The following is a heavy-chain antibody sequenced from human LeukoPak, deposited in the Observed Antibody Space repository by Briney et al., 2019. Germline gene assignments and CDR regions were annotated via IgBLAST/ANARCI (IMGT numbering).Heavy chain of an antibody. V-gene: IGHV5-51*01. CDR2: IYPTDSDT. Sequence: ESLKISCKGSGYSFTNYWIGWVRQVPGKGLEWMGIIYPTDSDTRYRPSFQGQVTMSVDRSTNTAYLQWSSLKASDTAMYYCARHDLTGSYFDFWGQGTLVTVSS. CDR1: GYSFTNYW. J-gene: IGHJ4*02. CDR3: ARHDLTGSYFDF. D-gene: IGHD7-27*01.